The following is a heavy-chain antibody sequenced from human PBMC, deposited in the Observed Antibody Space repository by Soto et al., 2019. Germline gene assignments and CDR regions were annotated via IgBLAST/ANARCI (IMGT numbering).Heavy chain of an antibody. CDR1: GFTFSSYG. Sequence: GGSLRLSCAASGFTFSSYGMHWVRQAPGKGLEWVAVISYDGSNKYYADSVKGRFTISRDNSKNTLYLQMNSLRAEDTAVYYCAKDIAYYYYGSGSYPTDYYYYGMDVWGQGTTVTVSS. CDR3: AKDIAYYYYGSGSYPTDYYYYGMDV. J-gene: IGHJ6*02. CDR2: ISYDGSNK. D-gene: IGHD3-10*01. V-gene: IGHV3-30*18.